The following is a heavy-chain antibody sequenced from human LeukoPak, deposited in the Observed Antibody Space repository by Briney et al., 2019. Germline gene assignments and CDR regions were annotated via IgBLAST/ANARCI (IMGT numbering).Heavy chain of an antibody. CDR2: IYHNGST. D-gene: IGHD6-13*01. Sequence: SETLSLTCAVSGGSISSSNWWSWVRQPPGKGLEWIGEIYHNGSTNYNPSLKSRVTISVDKSKNQFSLKLSSVTAADTAVYYCARRAGSSPKIYYYYYMDVWGKGTTVTISS. J-gene: IGHJ6*03. CDR1: GGSISSSNW. V-gene: IGHV4-4*02. CDR3: ARRAGSSPKIYYYYYMDV.